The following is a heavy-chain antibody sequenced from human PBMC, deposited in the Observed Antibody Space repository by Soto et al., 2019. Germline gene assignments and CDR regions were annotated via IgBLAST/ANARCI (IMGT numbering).Heavy chain of an antibody. V-gene: IGHV3-48*02. Sequence: PGGSLRLSCAASGFTFSSYSMNWVRQAPGKGLEWVSYISSTSNTTYYADSVKGRFTISRDNAKNSLYLQMNSLRDEDTAVYYCARDLDSSGYSPAYWGQGTLVTVSS. J-gene: IGHJ4*02. CDR1: GFTFSSYS. CDR2: ISSTSNTT. D-gene: IGHD3-22*01. CDR3: ARDLDSSGYSPAY.